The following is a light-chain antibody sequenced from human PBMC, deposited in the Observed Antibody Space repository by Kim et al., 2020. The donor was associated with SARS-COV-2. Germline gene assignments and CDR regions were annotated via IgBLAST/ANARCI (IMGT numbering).Light chain of an antibody. Sequence: SSELTQDPAVSVALGQTVRITCQGDSLRSYYASWYQQKPGQAPVLVIYGKNNRPSGIPDRFSGSSSGNTASLTITGAQAEDEADYYCNSRDSSGNHRYVFGTGTKSPS. CDR2: GKN. CDR3: NSRDSSGNHRYV. J-gene: IGLJ1*01. CDR1: SLRSYY. V-gene: IGLV3-19*01.